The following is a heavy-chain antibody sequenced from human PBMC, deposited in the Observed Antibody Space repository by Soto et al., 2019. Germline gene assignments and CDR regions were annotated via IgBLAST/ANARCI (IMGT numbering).Heavy chain of an antibody. CDR2: VYHNGTS. D-gene: IGHD2-15*01. Sequence: SETLSLTCVVSGGSIRSTNWWAGVRQTPGKGLEWIGEVYHNGTSNYNPSLKGRATISVDRSKDQVSLRLNSVIDADTAVYYCARDLDRYCSVTSCHAMDVWGQGTPVTVSS. CDR3: ARDLDRYCSVTSCHAMDV. CDR1: GGSIRSTNW. V-gene: IGHV4-4*02. J-gene: IGHJ6*02.